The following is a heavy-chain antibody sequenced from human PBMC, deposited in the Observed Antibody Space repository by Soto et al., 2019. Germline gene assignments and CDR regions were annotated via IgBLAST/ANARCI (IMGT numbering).Heavy chain of an antibody. CDR2: ISGGGGST. J-gene: IGHJ4*02. V-gene: IGHV3-23*01. Sequence: EVQLLESGGGLVQPGGSLRLSCAASGFTFSSYAMSWVRQAPGKGLEWVSAISGGGGSTYYADSVKGRFTISRDNSKNTLYLQMNSLRAEDTAVYYCAARGGEWLFPFDYWGQGTLVTVSS. CDR3: AARGGEWLFPFDY. CDR1: GFTFSSYA. D-gene: IGHD3-9*01.